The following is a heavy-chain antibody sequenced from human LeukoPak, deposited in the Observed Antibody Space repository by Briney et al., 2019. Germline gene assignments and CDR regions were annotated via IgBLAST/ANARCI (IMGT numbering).Heavy chain of an antibody. J-gene: IGHJ4*02. CDR2: IYYSGST. V-gene: IGHV4-39*01. D-gene: IGHD6-6*01. Sequence: SETLSLTCTVSGVSISSSSYYWGWIRQPPGKGLEWSGSIYYSGSTYYNPSLKSRVTISVDTSKNQFSLKLSSVTAADTAVYYCASTRRAARPGFDYWGQGTLVTVSS. CDR3: ASTRRAARPGFDY. CDR1: GVSISSSSYY.